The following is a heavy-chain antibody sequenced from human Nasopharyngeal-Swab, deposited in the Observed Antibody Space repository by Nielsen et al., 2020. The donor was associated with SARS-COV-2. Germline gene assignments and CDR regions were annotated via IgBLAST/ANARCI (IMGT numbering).Heavy chain of an antibody. CDR3: AKALYDFWYYYGMDV. Sequence: GESLKISCAASGFTFSSYAMSWVRQAPGKGLEWASAISGSGGSTYYVDSVKGRFTISRDNSKNTLYLQMNSLRAEDTAVYYCAKALYDFWYYYGMDVWGQGTTVTVSS. D-gene: IGHD3-3*01. V-gene: IGHV3-23*01. CDR2: ISGSGGST. CDR1: GFTFSSYA. J-gene: IGHJ6*02.